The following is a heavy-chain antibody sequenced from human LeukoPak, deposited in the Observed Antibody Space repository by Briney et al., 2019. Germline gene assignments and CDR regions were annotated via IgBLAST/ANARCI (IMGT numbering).Heavy chain of an antibody. J-gene: IGHJ5*02. CDR1: GGSISSSNW. V-gene: IGHV4-4*02. D-gene: IGHD1-1*01. CDR3: ARVSWNHNWFDP. Sequence: SETLSLTCAVSGGSISSSNWWSWVRQPPGKGLEWIGEIYHSGSTNYNPSLKSRVTISVDTSKNQFSLKLSSVTAADTAVYYCARVSWNHNWFDPWGQGTLVTVSS. CDR2: IYHSGST.